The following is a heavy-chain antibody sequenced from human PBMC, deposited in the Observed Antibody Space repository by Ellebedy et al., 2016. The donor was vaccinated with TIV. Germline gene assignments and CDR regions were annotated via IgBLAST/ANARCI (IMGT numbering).Heavy chain of an antibody. CDR3: ASLCLGVGGFDP. V-gene: IGHV4-34*01. J-gene: IGHJ5*02. CDR2: INHSGST. D-gene: IGHD3-10*01. CDR1: GASFSGYY. Sequence: MPSETLSPTCAVYGASFSGYYWSWIRQPPGKGLEWIGEINHSGSTSYNPSLKSRVTISLDTSKNQFFLKLNSVTASDTAVYYCASLCLGVGGFDPWGQGTLVTVSP.